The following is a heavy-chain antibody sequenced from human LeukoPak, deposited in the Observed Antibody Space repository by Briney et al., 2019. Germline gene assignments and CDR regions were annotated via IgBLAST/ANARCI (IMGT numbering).Heavy chain of an antibody. CDR3: ARYIAVEERANWFDP. V-gene: IGHV5-51*01. CDR1: GYSFTSYW. J-gene: IGHJ5*02. Sequence: KRGESLKISCKGSGYSFTSYWIGWVRQMPGKGLEWMGIIYPGDSDTRYGPSFQGQVTISADKSISTAYLQWSSLKASDTAMYYYARYIAVEERANWFDPWGQGTLVTVSS. CDR2: IYPGDSDT. D-gene: IGHD6-19*01.